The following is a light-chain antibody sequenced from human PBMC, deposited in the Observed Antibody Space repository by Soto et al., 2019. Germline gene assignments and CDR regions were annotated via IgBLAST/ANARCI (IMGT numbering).Light chain of an antibody. V-gene: IGLV1-44*01. CDR3: SAWENRLNGYV. Sequence: QSVLTQPLSVSASPGQRVTISCSGGSSNIGSNTVAWYQHLPGTAPPRLIFTAGQRPSGVPGRFSGSKSGTSASLVISGLQSEDEGDYYCSAWENRLNGYVFGPGTKLTVL. CDR2: TAG. CDR1: SSNIGSNT. J-gene: IGLJ1*01.